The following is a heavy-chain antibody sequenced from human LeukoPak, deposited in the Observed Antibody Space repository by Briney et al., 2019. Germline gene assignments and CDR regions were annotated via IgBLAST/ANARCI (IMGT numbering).Heavy chain of an antibody. CDR3: AKGPLIEVAGTTWHY. V-gene: IGHV3-23*01. D-gene: IGHD6-19*01. CDR2: ISGSGGNT. CDR1: GFTFSSYA. Sequence: GGSQRLSCAASGFTFSSYAMGWVRQFPGKGLEWVSAISGSGGNTYYADSVRGRFTISRDNSKNTLHLQMNSLRAEDTALYYCAKGPLIEVAGTTWHYGGRGTRVTVSS. J-gene: IGHJ4*02.